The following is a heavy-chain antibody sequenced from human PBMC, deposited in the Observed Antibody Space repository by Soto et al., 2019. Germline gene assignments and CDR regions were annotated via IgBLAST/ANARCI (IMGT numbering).Heavy chain of an antibody. CDR2: IKSKTDGGTT. D-gene: IGHD2-21*02. CDR3: TTVGVVVTANAFDI. V-gene: IGHV3-15*01. CDR1: VFTFSNAW. J-gene: IGHJ3*02. Sequence: SCAASVFTFSNAWMSWVRQAPGKGLEWVGRIKSKTDGGTTDYAAPVKGRFTISRDDSKNTLYLQMNSLKTEDTAVYYCTTVGVVVTANAFDIWGQGTMVTVSS.